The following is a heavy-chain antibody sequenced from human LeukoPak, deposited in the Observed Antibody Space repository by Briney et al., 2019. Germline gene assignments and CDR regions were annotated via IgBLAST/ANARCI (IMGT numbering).Heavy chain of an antibody. CDR1: GGSNSSSSYY. V-gene: IGHV4-39*01. D-gene: IGHD3-10*01. CDR3: ARHRRDYYGSGNLGFDY. J-gene: IGHJ4*02. Sequence: PSETLSLTCTDSGGSNSSSSYYWGWIRQPPGKGLEWIGSIYYSGSTYYNPSLKSRVTISVDTSKNQFSLKLSSVTAADTAVYYCARHRRDYYGSGNLGFDYWGQGTLVTVSS. CDR2: IYYSGST.